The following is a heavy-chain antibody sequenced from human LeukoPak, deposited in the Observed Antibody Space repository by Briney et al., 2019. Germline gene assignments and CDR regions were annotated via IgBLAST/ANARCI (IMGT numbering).Heavy chain of an antibody. CDR1: GGSISSSSYY. D-gene: IGHD5-24*01. V-gene: IGHV4-39*01. Sequence: SETLSLTCTVSGGSISSSSYYWGWIHQPPGKGLEWIGSIYYSGSTYYNPSLKSRVTISVDTSKNQFSLKLSSVTAADTAVYYCARHRKMATILYYFDYWGQGTLVTVSS. CDR3: ARHRKMATILYYFDY. CDR2: IYYSGST. J-gene: IGHJ4*02.